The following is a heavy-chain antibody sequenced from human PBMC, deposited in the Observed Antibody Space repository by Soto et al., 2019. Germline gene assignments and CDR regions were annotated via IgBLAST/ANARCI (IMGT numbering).Heavy chain of an antibody. Sequence: QTGGSLRLSCVASGFIFSNFGMHWVRQAPGKGLEWVAVISSDEKIKQYADSVRGRFAISRDNSKNTLYLQMTSLRAEDTAIYYCARGLRSVLDYWGQGTLVTVS. D-gene: IGHD6-6*01. V-gene: IGHV3-33*01. CDR2: ISSDEKIK. J-gene: IGHJ4*02. CDR1: GFIFSNFG. CDR3: ARGLRSVLDY.